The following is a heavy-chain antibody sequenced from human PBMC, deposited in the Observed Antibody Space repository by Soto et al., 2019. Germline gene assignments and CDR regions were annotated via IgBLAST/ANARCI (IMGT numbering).Heavy chain of an antibody. CDR2: IYYSGST. Sequence: QVQLQESGPGLVKPSQTLSLTCTVSGGSISSAGYYWSWIRQVPGKGLEWIGYIYYSGSTYYKPSLTSRATISPDTSQNHSPLKLSSVTAADTAVYYCATNQAAAGIGPVFEYWGQGTLVTVSS. J-gene: IGHJ4*02. D-gene: IGHD6-13*01. CDR1: GGSISSAGYY. CDR3: ATNQAAAGIGPVFEY. V-gene: IGHV4-31*03.